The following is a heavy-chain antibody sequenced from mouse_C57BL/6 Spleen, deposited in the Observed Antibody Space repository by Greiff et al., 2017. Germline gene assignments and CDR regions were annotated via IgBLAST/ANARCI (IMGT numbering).Heavy chain of an antibody. J-gene: IGHJ2*01. V-gene: IGHV1-50*01. Sequence: QVQLQQPGAELVKPGASVKLSCKASGYTFTSYWMQWVKQRPGQGLEWIGEIDPSDSYTNYNQKFKGKATLTVDTSSSTAYMQLSSLPSEDSAVYYCARNAAEIDYWGQGTTLTVSS. CDR1: GYTFTSYW. CDR3: ARNAAEIDY. CDR2: IDPSDSYT.